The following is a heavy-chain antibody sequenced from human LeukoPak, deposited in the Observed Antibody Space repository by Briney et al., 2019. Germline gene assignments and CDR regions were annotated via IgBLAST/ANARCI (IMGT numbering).Heavy chain of an antibody. CDR2: IRGERGQE. CDR1: GLPVSNHW. D-gene: IGHD5-18*01. Sequence: GGSLRLSCVASGLPVSNHWMSWVRQAPGKGLEWVANIRGERGQEYYVDSVKGRFTISKNSAKNSLYLQMNTLRVEDTAMYYCASLDTAKQPLANHWGQGTLVTVSS. V-gene: IGHV3-7*03. J-gene: IGHJ5*02. CDR3: ASLDTAKQPLANH.